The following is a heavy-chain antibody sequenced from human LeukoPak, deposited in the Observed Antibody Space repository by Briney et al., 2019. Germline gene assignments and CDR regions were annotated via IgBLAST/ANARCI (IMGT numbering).Heavy chain of an antibody. Sequence: SETLSLTCSVSGGSISSYYWSWIRQPPGKGLEWIGYIYYSGSTNYNPSLKSRVTISVDTSKNQFSLNLSSVTAADTAVYYCARVITVRGVIFDYWGQGTLVTVSS. J-gene: IGHJ4*02. D-gene: IGHD3-16*01. CDR2: IYYSGST. CDR1: GGSISSYY. CDR3: ARVITVRGVIFDY. V-gene: IGHV4-59*01.